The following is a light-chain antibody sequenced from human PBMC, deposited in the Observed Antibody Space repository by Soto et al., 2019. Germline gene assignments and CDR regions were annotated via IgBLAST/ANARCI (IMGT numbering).Light chain of an antibody. Sequence: DIVMTQSPDSMAVSLGERATINCKSSQSILYSPNNKNYLAWYQQKPGQPPKLLIYWASTRESGVPDRFSGSGFGTDFTLTISSLQDGDVAVYYCQLYYDVPQIFGQGTKVEIK. CDR2: WAS. CDR1: QSILYSPNNKNY. V-gene: IGKV4-1*01. CDR3: QLYYDVPQI. J-gene: IGKJ1*01.